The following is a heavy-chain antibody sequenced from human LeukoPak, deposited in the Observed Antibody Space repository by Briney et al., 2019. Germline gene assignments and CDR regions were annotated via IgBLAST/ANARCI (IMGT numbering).Heavy chain of an antibody. V-gene: IGHV3-30*09. CDR3: ARGRRLVTHRNVYLDY. CDR1: GFTFSSYA. D-gene: IGHD4-17*01. J-gene: IGHJ4*02. Sequence: GRSLRLSCAASGFTFSSYAMHWVRQAPGKGLEWVAVISYDGSNEYYADSVKGRFAISRDNSKNTLYLQMNSLRAEDTAVYYCARGRRLVTHRNVYLDYWGQGTLVTVSS. CDR2: ISYDGSNE.